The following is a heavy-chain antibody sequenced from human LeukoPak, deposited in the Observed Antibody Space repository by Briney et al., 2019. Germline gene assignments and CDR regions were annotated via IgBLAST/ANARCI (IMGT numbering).Heavy chain of an antibody. J-gene: IGHJ4*02. CDR2: INTNTGNP. CDR1: GYTFTSYD. D-gene: IGHD3-3*01. Sequence: ASVKVSCKASGYTFTSYDINWVRQAPGQGLEWMGWINTNTGNPTYAQGFTGRFVFSLDTSVSTAYLQISSLKAEDTAVYYCARTLRFLEWDYPDYWGQGTLVTVSS. V-gene: IGHV7-4-1*02. CDR3: ARTLRFLEWDYPDY.